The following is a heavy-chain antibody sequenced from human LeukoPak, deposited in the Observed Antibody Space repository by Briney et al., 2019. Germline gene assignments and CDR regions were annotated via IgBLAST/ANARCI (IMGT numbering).Heavy chain of an antibody. CDR2: IGVTDDT. D-gene: IGHD2-15*01. Sequence: GGSVRLLCAASGFTFSIDDFHWVRHAPGKGLEWFAAIGVTDDTYYADSVKGRFTISREDAANSLYLQMRSLGAGDTALYYCTKEFCGSRAACAGGSYYDFWGRGALVTVSS. V-gene: IGHV3-13*01. CDR1: GFTFSIDD. J-gene: IGHJ2*01. CDR3: TKEFCGSRAACAGGSYYDF.